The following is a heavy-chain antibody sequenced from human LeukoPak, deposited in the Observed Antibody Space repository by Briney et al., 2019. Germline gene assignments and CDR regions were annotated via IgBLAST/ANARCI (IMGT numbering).Heavy chain of an antibody. CDR2: ISGSGGST. V-gene: IGHV3-23*01. J-gene: IGHJ4*02. CDR3: AKDDRGNYYDSSGYYN. Sequence: GGSLILSCAASGFTFSSYAMSWVRQAPGKGLEWVSAISGSGGSTYYADSVKGRFTISRDNSKNTLYLQMNSLRAEDTAVYYCAKDDRGNYYDSSGYYNWGQGTLVTVSS. CDR1: GFTFSSYA. D-gene: IGHD3-22*01.